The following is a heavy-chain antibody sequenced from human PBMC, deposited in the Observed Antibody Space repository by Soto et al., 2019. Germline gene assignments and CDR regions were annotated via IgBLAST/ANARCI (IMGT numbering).Heavy chain of an antibody. CDR3: ARLPRKGYYYYGMDV. Sequence: PGESLKISCKGSGYSFTSYWIGWVRQMPGKGLEWMGIIYPGDSDTRYSPSLQGQVTISADKSISTAYLQWSSLKASDTAMYYCARLPRKGYYYYGMDVWGQGTTVTVSS. CDR1: GYSFTSYW. J-gene: IGHJ6*02. V-gene: IGHV5-51*01. CDR2: IYPGDSDT.